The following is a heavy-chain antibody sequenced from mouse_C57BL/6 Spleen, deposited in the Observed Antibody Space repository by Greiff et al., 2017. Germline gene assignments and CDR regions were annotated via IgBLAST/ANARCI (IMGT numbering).Heavy chain of an antibody. Sequence: VLLQQSGAELMKPGASVKLSCKATGYTFTGYWIEWVKQRPGHGLEWIGEILPGSGSTNYTEKVKGKVTFTADTSSNTAYMQLSSLTTEDSAIYYCARNGDDFHYAMDYWGQGTSVTVSS. CDR3: ARNGDDFHYAMDY. J-gene: IGHJ4*01. D-gene: IGHD4-1*01. CDR1: GYTFTGYW. CDR2: ILPGSGST. V-gene: IGHV1-9*01.